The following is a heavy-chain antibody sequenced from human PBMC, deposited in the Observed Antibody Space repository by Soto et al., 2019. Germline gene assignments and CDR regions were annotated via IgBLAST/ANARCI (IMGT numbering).Heavy chain of an antibody. CDR2: MFYRGSGGI. Sequence: PAETLSLTCSVSGGSVSGHYWAWIRQSPGQGLEWLSHMFYRGSGGINTNPSLKSRVSISVVASTNHISLRLTSVTDADTAVYHCSRALYDTSAAEGAFEXWGPATLVTVS. V-gene: IGHV4-59*02. CDR1: GGSVSGHY. D-gene: IGHD3-22*01. J-gene: IGHJ4*01. CDR3: SRALYDTSAAEGAFEX.